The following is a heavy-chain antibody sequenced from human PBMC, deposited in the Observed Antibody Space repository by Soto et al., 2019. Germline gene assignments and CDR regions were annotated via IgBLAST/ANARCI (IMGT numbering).Heavy chain of an antibody. CDR2: VNPIVSMS. D-gene: IGHD3-10*01. CDR1: GDTFNFYS. V-gene: IGHV1-69*04. J-gene: IGHJ4*02. CDR3: ATSYGSGYRAFDY. Sequence: QVQLVQSGAEVKRPGSSVKVSCKASGDTFNFYSINWVRQAPGLGLEWMGRVNPIVSMSNYAQRFQGRVTMTADKSTSTADMELSGLRSEDTAIYYCATSYGSGYRAFDYWGQGALGTVSS.